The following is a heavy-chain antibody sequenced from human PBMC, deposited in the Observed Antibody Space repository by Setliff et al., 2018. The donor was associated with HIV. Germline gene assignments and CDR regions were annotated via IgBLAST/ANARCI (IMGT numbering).Heavy chain of an antibody. D-gene: IGHD6-25*01. CDR2: IYYSGST. CDR3: ARYSPRGYTLTGPY. V-gene: IGHV4-61*01. CDR1: GGSVSSGSYY. Sequence: ASETLSLTCTVSGGSVSSGSYYWSWIRQPPGEGLGWIGYIYYSGSTKHNPSLKSRVPISLDTSKNQFSLKLTSVTAADTAVYYCARYSPRGYTLTGPYWGQGTLVTVSS. J-gene: IGHJ4*02.